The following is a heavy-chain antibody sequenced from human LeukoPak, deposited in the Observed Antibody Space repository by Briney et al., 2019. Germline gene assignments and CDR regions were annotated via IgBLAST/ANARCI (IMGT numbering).Heavy chain of an antibody. Sequence: GGSLRLSCAASGFTFSDYYMSWIRQAPGKGLEWVSYISSSGSTIYYADSVKGRFTIPRDNAKNSLYLQMNSLRAEDTAVYYCARGIQYCSSTSCYMVPREEYYFDYWGQGTLVTVSS. CDR3: ARGIQYCSSTSCYMVPREEYYFDY. CDR1: GFTFSDYY. CDR2: ISSSGSTI. J-gene: IGHJ4*02. V-gene: IGHV3-11*01. D-gene: IGHD2-2*02.